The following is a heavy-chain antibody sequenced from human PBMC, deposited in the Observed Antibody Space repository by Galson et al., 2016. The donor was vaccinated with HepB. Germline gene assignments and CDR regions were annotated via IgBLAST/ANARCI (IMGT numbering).Heavy chain of an antibody. J-gene: IGHJ5*02. CDR1: GYSFTGYY. CDR3: QREWVQLERDLVDP. D-gene: IGHD1-1*01. Sequence: SVKVSCKASGYSFTGYYMHWVRQAPGQGLEWMGWINPHSGSTSYAQKFQGRVTMTRDPSIGTTYMELIRMTTDDTAVHYCQREWVQLERDLVDPLGQGNLVTVSS. V-gene: IGHV1-2*02. CDR2: INPHSGST.